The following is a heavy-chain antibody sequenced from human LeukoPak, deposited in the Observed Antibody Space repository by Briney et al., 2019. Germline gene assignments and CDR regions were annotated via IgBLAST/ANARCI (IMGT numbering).Heavy chain of an antibody. Sequence: GASVTVSCKASGGTFSSYAISWVRQAPGQGLEWMGRIIPILGIANYAQKFQGRVTITADKSTSTAYMELSSLRSEDTAVYYCARDGSGTAMAYWGQGTLVTVSS. V-gene: IGHV1-69*04. CDR1: GGTFSSYA. J-gene: IGHJ4*02. CDR2: IIPILGIA. D-gene: IGHD5-18*01. CDR3: ARDGSGTAMAY.